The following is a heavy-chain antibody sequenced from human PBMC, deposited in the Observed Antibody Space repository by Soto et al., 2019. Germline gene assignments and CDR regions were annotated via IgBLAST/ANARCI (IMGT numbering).Heavy chain of an antibody. D-gene: IGHD2-21*02. Sequence: SVKVSCKASGGTFSSYAISWVRQAPGQGLEWMGGIIPIFGTANYAQKFQGRVTITADESTSTAYMELSSLRSEDTAVYYCAPGRVRGYCPTYYYYGMDVWGQGTTVTVYS. CDR2: IIPIFGTA. V-gene: IGHV1-69*13. J-gene: IGHJ6*02. CDR1: GGTFSSYA. CDR3: APGRVRGYCPTYYYYGMDV.